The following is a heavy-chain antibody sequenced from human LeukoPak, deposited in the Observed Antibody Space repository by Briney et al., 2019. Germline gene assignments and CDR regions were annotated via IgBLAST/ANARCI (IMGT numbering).Heavy chain of an antibody. V-gene: IGHV3-33*03. CDR2: IYYDGSVK. CDR3: ARGGTTVTTYYFDY. CDR1: GFTFNIYA. Sequence: GRSLRLSCAASGFTFNIYAMHWVRQAPGQGLEWVAIIYYDGSVKYYADSVKGRFTISRDNAKNSLYLQMNSLRAEDTAVYYCARGGTTVTTYYFDYWGQGTLVTVSS. D-gene: IGHD4-17*01. J-gene: IGHJ4*02.